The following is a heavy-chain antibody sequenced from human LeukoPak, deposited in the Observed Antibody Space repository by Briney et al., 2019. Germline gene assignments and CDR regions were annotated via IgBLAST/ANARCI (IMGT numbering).Heavy chain of an antibody. CDR1: GGSISSYY. CDR3: ARGSIAAAEGSHWFDP. D-gene: IGHD6-13*01. Sequence: SETLSLTCTVSGGSISSYYWSWIRQPPGKGLEWIGYIYYSGSANYNPSLKSRVTISVDTSRNQFSLKLSSVTAADTAVYYCARGSIAAAEGSHWFDPWGQGTLVTVSS. V-gene: IGHV4-59*01. CDR2: IYYSGSA. J-gene: IGHJ5*02.